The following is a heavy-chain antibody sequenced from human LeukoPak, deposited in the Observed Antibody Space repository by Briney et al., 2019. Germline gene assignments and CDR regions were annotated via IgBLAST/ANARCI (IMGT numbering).Heavy chain of an antibody. Sequence: GGSLRLSCAASGFTFSDHYMSWIRQAPGKGLEWVSYISHTGTTMYYADSVKGRFTLSRDNARNSLYLQMNSLRAEDTAVYYCARTPWAVAGIDYWGQGTLVTVSS. J-gene: IGHJ4*02. CDR3: ARTPWAVAGIDY. V-gene: IGHV3-11*04. CDR2: ISHTGTTM. D-gene: IGHD6-19*01. CDR1: GFTFSDHY.